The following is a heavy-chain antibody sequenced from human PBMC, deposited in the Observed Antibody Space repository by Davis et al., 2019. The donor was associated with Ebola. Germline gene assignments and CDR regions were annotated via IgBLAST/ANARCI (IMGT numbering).Heavy chain of an antibody. CDR2: IYYSGST. V-gene: IGHV4-39*07. J-gene: IGHJ4*02. CDR3: ASHYSSSSPFDY. Sequence: SETLSLTCTVSGGSISSSSYYWGWIRQPPGKGLEWIGSIYYSGSTYYNPSLKSRVTISVDTSKNQFSLKLSSVTAADTAVYYCASHYSSSSPFDYWGQGTLVTVSS. CDR1: GGSISSSSYY. D-gene: IGHD6-6*01.